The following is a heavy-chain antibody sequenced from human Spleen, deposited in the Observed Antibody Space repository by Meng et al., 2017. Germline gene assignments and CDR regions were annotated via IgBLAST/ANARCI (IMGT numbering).Heavy chain of an antibody. CDR2: IHPGDSDT. CDR3: ARSGDSSSWYADY. Sequence: GESLKISCKGSGYSFTSYWIGWVRQMPGKGLEWMGIIHPGDSDTRYSPSFQGQVTISADKSISTAYLQWSSLKASDTAMYYCARSGDSSSWYADYWGQGTLVTVSS. CDR1: GYSFTSYW. D-gene: IGHD6-13*01. J-gene: IGHJ4*02. V-gene: IGHV5-51*01.